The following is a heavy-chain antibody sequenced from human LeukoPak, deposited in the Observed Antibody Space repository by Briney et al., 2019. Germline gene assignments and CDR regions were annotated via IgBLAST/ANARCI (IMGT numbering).Heavy chain of an antibody. J-gene: IGHJ4*02. CDR2: IYYSGST. V-gene: IGHV4-39*02. D-gene: IGHD5-12*01. CDR1: GGSISSSSYY. Sequence: PSETLSLTCTVSGGSISSSSYYWGWIRQPPGKGLEWIGSIYYSGSTYYNPSLKSRVTISVDTSKNQFSLKLSSVTAADTAVYYCARDIGDIDDYWGQGTLVTVSS. CDR3: ARDIGDIDDY.